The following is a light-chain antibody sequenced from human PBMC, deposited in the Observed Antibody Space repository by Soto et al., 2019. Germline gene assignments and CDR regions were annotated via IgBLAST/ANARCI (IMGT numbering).Light chain of an antibody. J-gene: IGKJ3*01. CDR2: GAS. V-gene: IGKV3-15*01. Sequence: ETVMTQSPAILSVSPGQRATLSCRASQSVNRNLAWYQQRPGQAPRLLIYGASTRATGIPARFSGSGSGTEFTLTISSLQPEDFAVYYCQQYNKWPLFTFGPGTRVDIK. CDR1: QSVNRN. CDR3: QQYNKWPLFT.